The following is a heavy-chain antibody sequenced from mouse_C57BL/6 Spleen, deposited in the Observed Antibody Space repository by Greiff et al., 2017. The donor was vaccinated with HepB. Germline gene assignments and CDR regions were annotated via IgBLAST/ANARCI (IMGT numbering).Heavy chain of an antibody. CDR3: ARVRAYSNWYFDV. D-gene: IGHD2-5*01. Sequence: ESGPGLVKPSQSLSLTCSVTGYSITSGYYWNWIRQFPGNNLEWMGYISYDGSNNYNPSLKNRTTITRDTSKNQFFLKLNSVTTEDTATYYCARVRAYSNWYFDVWGTGTTVTVSS. CDR2: ISYDGSN. CDR1: GYSITSGYY. J-gene: IGHJ1*03. V-gene: IGHV3-6*01.